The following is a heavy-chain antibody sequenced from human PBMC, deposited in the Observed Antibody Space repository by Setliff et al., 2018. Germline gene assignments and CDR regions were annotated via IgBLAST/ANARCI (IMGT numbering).Heavy chain of an antibody. Sequence: SETLSLTCTVYGVSFSDYYWGWVRQSPGKGLDWIGEISHSGTTNYDPSLEGRISISVDTSKRQFSLKLSSVTAADMAVYYCASHEPWLWNAFDIWGQGTMVTVSS. V-gene: IGHV4-34*01. CDR1: GVSFSDYY. CDR3: ASHEPWLWNAFDI. CDR2: ISHSGTT. D-gene: IGHD6-19*01. J-gene: IGHJ3*02.